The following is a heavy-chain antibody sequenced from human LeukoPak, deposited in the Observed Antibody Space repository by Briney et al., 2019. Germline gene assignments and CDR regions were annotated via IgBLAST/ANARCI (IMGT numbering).Heavy chain of an antibody. CDR2: ISAYNGNT. CDR3: ARVPPDSSGYYYAHHAFDI. Sequence: ASVMVSCRASGDTFTSYGISWVRQAPGQGLEWMGWISAYNGNTNYAQKLQSRVTMTTDTSTSTAYMELRSLRSDDTAVYYCARVPPDSSGYYYAHHAFDIWGQGTMVTVSS. CDR1: GDTFTSYG. J-gene: IGHJ3*02. V-gene: IGHV1-18*01. D-gene: IGHD3-22*01.